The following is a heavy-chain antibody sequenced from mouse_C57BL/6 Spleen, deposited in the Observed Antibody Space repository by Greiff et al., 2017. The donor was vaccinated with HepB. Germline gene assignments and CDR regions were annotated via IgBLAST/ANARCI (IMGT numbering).Heavy chain of an antibody. V-gene: IGHV1-64*01. CDR2: IHPNSGST. CDR1: GYTFTSYW. CDR3: ARSNYYGSSRYFDY. J-gene: IGHJ2*01. D-gene: IGHD1-1*01. Sequence: QVQLKQPGAELVKPGASVKLSCKASGYTFTSYWMHWVKQRPGQGLEWIGMIHPNSGSTNYNDKLKRKATLTVDNSSSTADMQLSSLTSEDSAVYYCARSNYYGSSRYFDYWGQGTTLTVSS.